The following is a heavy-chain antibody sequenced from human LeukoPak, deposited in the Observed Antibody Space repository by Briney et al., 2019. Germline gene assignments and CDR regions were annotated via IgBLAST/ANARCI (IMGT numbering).Heavy chain of an antibody. D-gene: IGHD6-13*01. CDR2: INPSGGST. CDR3: ATEYSSSWRDY. V-gene: IGHV1-46*01. Sequence: GASVRASCKASGYTFTSYYMHWVRQAPGQGLEWMGIINPSGGSTSYAQKFQGRVTMTEDTSTDTTYMELSSLRSEDTAVYYCATEYSSSWRDYWGQGTLVTVSS. CDR1: GYTFTSYY. J-gene: IGHJ4*02.